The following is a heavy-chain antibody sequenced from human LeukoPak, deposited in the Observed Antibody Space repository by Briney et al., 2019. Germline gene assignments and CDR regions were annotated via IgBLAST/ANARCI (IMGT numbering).Heavy chain of an antibody. D-gene: IGHD2-15*01. J-gene: IGHJ4*02. Sequence: SETLSLTCIVSGGSISSSRDYWAWIRQPPGKGLEWIANIYYSGSTYYSPSLKSRVIISVDTSKNQFSLKLSSVTAADTAVYYCAKLTHGRYCSGGSCYFDYWGQGTLVTVSS. CDR1: GGSISSSRDY. CDR2: IYYSGST. V-gene: IGHV4-39*01. CDR3: AKLTHGRYCSGGSCYFDY.